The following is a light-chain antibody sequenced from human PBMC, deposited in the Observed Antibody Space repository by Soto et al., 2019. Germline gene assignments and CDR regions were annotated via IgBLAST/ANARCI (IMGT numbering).Light chain of an antibody. CDR2: GNN. V-gene: IGLV1-40*01. CDR1: SSNIGAGYD. J-gene: IGLJ2*01. Sequence: QSVLTQPPSVSGAPGQRVTISCTGGSSNIGAGYDVHWYQLLPGTAPKLLIFGNNNRPSGVPDRFSGSTSGTSASLAITGLQAVDEADYYCQSYDNSPSTPYAIFGGGTKLTVL. CDR3: QSYDNSPSTPYAI.